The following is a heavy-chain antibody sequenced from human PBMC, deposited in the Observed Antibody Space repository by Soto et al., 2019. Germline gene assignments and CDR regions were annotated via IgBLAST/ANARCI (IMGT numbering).Heavy chain of an antibody. CDR3: ARHDGDIVVVDGDSTAGAFDI. D-gene: IGHD2-15*01. CDR2: IYPGDSDT. J-gene: IGHJ3*02. Sequence: GESLKISCKGSGYSFTSYWIGWVRQMPGKGLEWMGIIYPGDSDTRYSPSFQGQVTISADKSISTAYLQWSSLKASGTAMYYCARHDGDIVVVDGDSTAGAFDIWGQGTMVTVSS. CDR1: GYSFTSYW. V-gene: IGHV5-51*01.